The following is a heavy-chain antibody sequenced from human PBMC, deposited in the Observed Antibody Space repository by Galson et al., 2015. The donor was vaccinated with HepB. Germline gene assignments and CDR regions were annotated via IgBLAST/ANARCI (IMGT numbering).Heavy chain of an antibody. Sequence: SVKVSCKASGYTFSSYGISWVRQAPGQGLEWMGWVGTSNFNTNYEQNFQGRVTLTADTSTNTAYMELRSLTSDDTAVYYCARRAAITVFGVHRYYYYMDVWGTGTTVTVSS. CDR2: VGTSNFNT. J-gene: IGHJ6*03. CDR3: ARRAAITVFGVHRYYYYMDV. V-gene: IGHV1-18*01. CDR1: GYTFSSYG. D-gene: IGHD3-3*01.